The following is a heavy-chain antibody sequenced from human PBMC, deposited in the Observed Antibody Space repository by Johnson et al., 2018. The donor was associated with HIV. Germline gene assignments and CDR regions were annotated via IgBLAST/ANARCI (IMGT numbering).Heavy chain of an antibody. CDR2: LSNDASNN. D-gene: IGHD2-15*01. CDR1: AITLSGYD. J-gene: IGHJ3*02. Sequence: VQLVESGRGVVQPGRSLRLSCTSSAITLSGYDMPWVRQAPGKGLEWESALSNDASNNYYAESVKGRFTISKDNSKNTLYVQINRLRADDTSVYYCAWICYNDAFDIWGQGTMVTVSS. CDR3: AWICYNDAFDI. V-gene: IGHV3-30*14.